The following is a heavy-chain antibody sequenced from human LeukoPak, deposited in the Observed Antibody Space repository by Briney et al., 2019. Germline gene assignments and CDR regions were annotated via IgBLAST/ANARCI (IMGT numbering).Heavy chain of an antibody. D-gene: IGHD3-10*01. CDR2: ISYDGSNK. J-gene: IGHJ4*02. V-gene: IGHV3-30*04. CDR1: GFTFSSYA. Sequence: GGSLRLSCAASGFTFSSYAMHWVRQAPGKGLEWVAVISYDGSNKYYADSVKGRFTISRDNSKNTLYLQMKSLRAEDTAIYYCATLMGVVRGIIIGYLGYWGQGTLVTVSP. CDR3: ATLMGVVRGIIIGYLGY.